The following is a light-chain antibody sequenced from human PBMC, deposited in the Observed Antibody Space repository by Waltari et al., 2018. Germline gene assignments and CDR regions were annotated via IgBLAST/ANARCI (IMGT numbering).Light chain of an antibody. CDR2: KFS. Sequence: DVVMTQSPLSLPVTLGPPASISCRSSQRLVHSDGKTYLNWFQHRPGQSPRRLIYKFSNRDSGVPDRFYCSGSGTDFTLEISRVEAEDVGVYYCMQATHWPLTFGQGTKVEIK. V-gene: IGKV2-30*02. CDR3: MQATHWPLT. J-gene: IGKJ1*01. CDR1: QRLVHSDGKTY.